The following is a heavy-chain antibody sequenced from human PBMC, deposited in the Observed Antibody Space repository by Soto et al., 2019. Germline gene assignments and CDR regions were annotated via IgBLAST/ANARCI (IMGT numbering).Heavy chain of an antibody. CDR2: IGAGDGKT. CDR1: GYRFTHYV. Sequence: QVQLVQSGTEVKKPGASVKVSCKASGYRFTHYVIHWVRQAPGQRLEWMGWIGAGDGKTYYSQNFQGRVTITKDTSASTAYMALSSLISEDTAVYYCVRDYAPDSGVHRDFWGQGTLVTVSS. CDR3: VRDYAPDSGVHRDF. D-gene: IGHD1-26*01. J-gene: IGHJ4*02. V-gene: IGHV1-3*01.